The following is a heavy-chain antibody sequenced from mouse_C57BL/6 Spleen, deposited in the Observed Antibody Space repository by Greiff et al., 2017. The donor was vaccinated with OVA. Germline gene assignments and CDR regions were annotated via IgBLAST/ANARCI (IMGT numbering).Heavy chain of an antibody. CDR2: IHPNSGST. D-gene: IGHD1-1*01. CDR1: GYTFTSYW. J-gene: IGHJ3*01. CDR3: ARSPDYYGSSYEFAY. V-gene: IGHV1-64*01. Sequence: VQLQQPGAELVKPGASVKLSCKASGYTFTSYWMHWVKPRPGQGLEWIGMIHPNSGSTNYNEKFKSKATLTVAKSSSTAYMQLSSLTSEDSAVDYCARSPDYYGSSYEFAYWGQGTLVTVSA.